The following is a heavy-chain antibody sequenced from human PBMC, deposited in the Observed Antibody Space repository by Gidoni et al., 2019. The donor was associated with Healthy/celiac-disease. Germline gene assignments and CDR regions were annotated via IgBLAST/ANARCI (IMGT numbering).Heavy chain of an antibody. CDR2: INHSGST. V-gene: IGHV4-34*01. CDR1: GGSFSGYY. Sequence: QVQLQQWGAGLLKPSETLSLPCAVYGGSFSGYYWSWIRQPPGKGLEWIGEINHSGSTNYNPSLKSRVTISVDTSKTQFSLKLSSVTAADTAVYYCARLSMVRGVITNWFDPWGQGTLVTVSS. D-gene: IGHD3-10*01. CDR3: ARLSMVRGVITNWFDP. J-gene: IGHJ5*02.